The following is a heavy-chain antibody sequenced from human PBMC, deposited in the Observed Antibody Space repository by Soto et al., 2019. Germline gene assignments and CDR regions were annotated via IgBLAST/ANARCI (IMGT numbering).Heavy chain of an antibody. CDR1: GFTFSNYA. D-gene: IGHD1-26*01. V-gene: IGHV3-23*01. CDR3: ARRGSGSYYDY. CDR2: ISGSGDST. J-gene: IGHJ4*02. Sequence: EVQLLGSGGGLVQPGGSLRLSCAASGFTFSNYAMNWVRQAPVKGLEWVSVISGSGDSTYHADSVKGRFTISRDNSKNTLYLQMNSLRAEDTAVYYCARRGSGSYYDYWGQGTLVTVSS.